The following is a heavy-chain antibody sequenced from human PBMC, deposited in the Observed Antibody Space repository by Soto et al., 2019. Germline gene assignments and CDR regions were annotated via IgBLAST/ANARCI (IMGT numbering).Heavy chain of an antibody. V-gene: IGHV4-31*03. J-gene: IGHJ2*01. Sequence: QVQLQESGPGLVKPSQTLSLTCTVSGGSISSGGYYWSWIRQHPGKGLEWIGYIYYSGSTYYNPSLKSRVTISVDTSKNQFSLKLSSVTAADTAVYYCARVSRITMVRGLTHELRYFDLWGRGTLVTVSS. D-gene: IGHD3-10*01. CDR2: IYYSGST. CDR3: ARVSRITMVRGLTHELRYFDL. CDR1: GGSISSGGYY.